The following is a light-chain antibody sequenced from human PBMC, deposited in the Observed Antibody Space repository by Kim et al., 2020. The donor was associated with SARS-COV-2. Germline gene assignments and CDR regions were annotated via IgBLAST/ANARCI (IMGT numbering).Light chain of an antibody. CDR1: SGSIAINY. J-gene: IGLJ3*02. CDR2: EDN. V-gene: IGLV6-57*03. CDR3: QSYDISTWV. Sequence: GKTVTISCTRSSGSIAINYVQWYQQRPGSAPTTVIYEDNQRPSGVPDRFSGSIDSSSNSASLTISGLKTEDEADYYCQSYDISTWVFGGGTQLTVL.